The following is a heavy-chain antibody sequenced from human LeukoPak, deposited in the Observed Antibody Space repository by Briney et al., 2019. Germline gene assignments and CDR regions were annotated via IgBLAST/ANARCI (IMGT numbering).Heavy chain of an antibody. J-gene: IGHJ4*02. V-gene: IGHV1-18*01. D-gene: IGHD3-10*01. Sequence: GASVKVSCKASGYTFTSYGITWVRQAPGQGLEWMGWISGYNGNTNYAQKFQGRVTMTTDTSTSTVYMELRSLRSDDTAVYYRARDDNYGSGQPDDWGQGTLVTVSS. CDR3: ARDDNYGSGQPDD. CDR2: ISGYNGNT. CDR1: GYTFTSYG.